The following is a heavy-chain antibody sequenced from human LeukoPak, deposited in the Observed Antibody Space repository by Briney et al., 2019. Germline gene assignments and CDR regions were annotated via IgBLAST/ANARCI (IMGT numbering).Heavy chain of an antibody. Sequence: ASVKVSCKVSGYTLTELSMHWVRQAPGKGLEWMGGFDPEDGETIYAQKFQGRVTMTEDTSTDTAYMELSSLRSEDTAVYYCATDSITMVRGVIMPQDYWGRGTLVTVSS. V-gene: IGHV1-24*01. CDR3: ATDSITMVRGVIMPQDY. CDR1: GYTLTELS. J-gene: IGHJ4*02. CDR2: FDPEDGET. D-gene: IGHD3-10*01.